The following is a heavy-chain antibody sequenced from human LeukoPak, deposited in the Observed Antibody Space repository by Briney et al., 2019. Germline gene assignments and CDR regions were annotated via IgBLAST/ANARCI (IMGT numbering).Heavy chain of an antibody. CDR1: GFTFSSYA. D-gene: IGHD3-22*01. CDR3: AKDWYYYDSSGYGALDY. Sequence: PGGSLRLSCAASGFTFSSYAMSWVRQAPGKGLEWVSAISGSGGSTYYADSVKGRFTISRDNSKNTLYLQMNSLRAEDTAVYYCAKDWYYYDSSGYGALDYGGQGTLVTVS. CDR2: ISGSGGST. J-gene: IGHJ4*02. V-gene: IGHV3-23*01.